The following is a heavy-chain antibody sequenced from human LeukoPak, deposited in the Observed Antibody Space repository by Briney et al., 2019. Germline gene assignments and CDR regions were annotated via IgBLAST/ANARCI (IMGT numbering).Heavy chain of an antibody. Sequence: GGSLRLSCAASGFTFSSYGMHWVRQAPGKGLEWVAVIWYDGSNKYYADSVKGRFTISRDNSKNTLYLQMNSLRAEDTAVYYCASDPSRPYSSSWLHSWGQGTLVTVSS. CDR3: ASDPSRPYSSSWLHS. J-gene: IGHJ4*02. D-gene: IGHD6-13*01. V-gene: IGHV3-33*01. CDR2: IWYDGSNK. CDR1: GFTFSSYG.